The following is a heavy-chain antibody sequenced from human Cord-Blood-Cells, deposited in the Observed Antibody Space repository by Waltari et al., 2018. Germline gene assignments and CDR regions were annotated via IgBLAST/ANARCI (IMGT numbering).Heavy chain of an antibody. CDR1: GFTVSSSS. V-gene: IGHV3-23*01. Sequence: EVQLLESGGGLVQPGGSLRPSCAASGFTVSSSSIGRVRPAPGKGLEWVSAISGSGGSTYYADSVKGRFTISRDNSKNTLYLQMNSLRAEDTAVYYCAKVHPTDTAIDYWGQGTLVTVSS. J-gene: IGHJ4*02. CDR2: ISGSGGST. CDR3: AKVHPTDTAIDY. D-gene: IGHD5-18*01.